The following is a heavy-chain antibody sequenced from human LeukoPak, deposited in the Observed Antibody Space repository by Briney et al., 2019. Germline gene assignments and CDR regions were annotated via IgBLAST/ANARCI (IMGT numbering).Heavy chain of an antibody. Sequence: ASVKVSCKASGYTFTSYYMHWVRQAPGQGLEWMGIINPSGGSTSYAQKFQGRVTMTRDTSTSTVYMELSSLRSEDTAVYYCAREDLITVITRAFDIWGQGTMVTVSS. CDR3: AREDLITVITRAFDI. J-gene: IGHJ3*02. V-gene: IGHV1-46*01. CDR2: INPSGGST. CDR1: GYTFTSYY. D-gene: IGHD3-22*01.